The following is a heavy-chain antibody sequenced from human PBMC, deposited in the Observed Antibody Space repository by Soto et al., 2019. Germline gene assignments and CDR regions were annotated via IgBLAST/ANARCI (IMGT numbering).Heavy chain of an antibody. CDR3: ARMGATYGSGRMDV. V-gene: IGHV4-34*01. CDR1: GGSFSGFY. J-gene: IGHJ6*04. CDR2: INHSGST. Sequence: ASVTLSLTSAVYGGSFSGFYWSWMRQPPGKGLEWIGEINHSGSTNYNPSLKSRVTISVDTSKNQFSLKLSSVTAADTAVYCCARMGATYGSGRMDVWGKGTTVTVSS. D-gene: IGHD3-10*01.